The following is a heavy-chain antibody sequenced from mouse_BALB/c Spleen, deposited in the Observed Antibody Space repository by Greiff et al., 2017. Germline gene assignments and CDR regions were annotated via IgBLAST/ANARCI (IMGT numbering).Heavy chain of an antibody. J-gene: IGHJ4*01. D-gene: IGHD3-3*01. V-gene: IGHV5-12-2*01. CDR1: GFTFSSYT. Sequence: EVMLVESGGGLVQPGGSLKLSCAASGFTFSSYTMSWVRQTPEKRLEWVAYISNGGGSTYYPDTVKGRFTISRDNAKNTLYLQMSSLKSEDTAMYYCARRSGTGDYYAMDYWGQGTSVTVSS. CDR3: ARRSGTGDYYAMDY. CDR2: ISNGGGST.